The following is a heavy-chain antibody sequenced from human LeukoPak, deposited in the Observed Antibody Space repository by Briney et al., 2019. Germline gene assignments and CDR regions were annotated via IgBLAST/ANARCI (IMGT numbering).Heavy chain of an antibody. CDR3: ARCPTVFSKLYGDYIRGNNRFDP. J-gene: IGHJ5*02. D-gene: IGHD4-17*01. CDR1: GYTFTGYY. CDR2: INPNSGGT. Sequence: ASVKVSCKASGYTFTGYYMHWVRQAPGQGLEWMGWINPNSGGTNYAQKFQGRVTMTRDTSISTAYMELSRLRSDDTAVYYCARCPTVFSKLYGDYIRGNNRFDPWGQGTLVTVSS. V-gene: IGHV1-2*02.